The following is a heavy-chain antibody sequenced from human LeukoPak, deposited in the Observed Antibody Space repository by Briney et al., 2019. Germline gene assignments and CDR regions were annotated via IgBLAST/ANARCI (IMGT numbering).Heavy chain of an antibody. CDR2: IKKDGSQK. D-gene: IGHD2-2*01. V-gene: IGHV3-7*01. CDR1: GFTFSDYY. J-gene: IGHJ3*02. Sequence: PGGSLRLSCAASGFTFSDYYMSWIRQAPGKGLEWVANIKKDGSQKHYVDSVKGRFTISRDNAKNSLYLQMNSLRAEDAAVYYCASLIVVVPAGLRGSDAFDIWGQGTMVTVSS. CDR3: ASLIVVVPAGLRGSDAFDI.